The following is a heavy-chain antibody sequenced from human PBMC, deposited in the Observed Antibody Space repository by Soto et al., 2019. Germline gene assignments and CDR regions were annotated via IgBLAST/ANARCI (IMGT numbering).Heavy chain of an antibody. V-gene: IGHV5-51*01. CDR2: IYPGDSDT. CDR3: ASYRTYYYDSSGYYPWAFDI. CDR1: GYSFTSYW. D-gene: IGHD3-22*01. J-gene: IGHJ3*02. Sequence: GESLKISCKGSGYSFTSYWIGWVRQMPGKGLEWMGIIYPGDSDTRYSPSFQGQVTISADKSISTAYLQWSSLKASDTAMYYCASYRTYYYDSSGYYPWAFDIWGQGTMVTVSS.